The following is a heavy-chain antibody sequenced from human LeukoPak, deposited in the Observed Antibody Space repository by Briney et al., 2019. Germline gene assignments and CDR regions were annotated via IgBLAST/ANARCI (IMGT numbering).Heavy chain of an antibody. J-gene: IGHJ5*02. D-gene: IGHD2-15*01. V-gene: IGHV3-30*03. CDR1: GFTFSTSD. CDR2: ISYDGTNR. CDR3: ARDRGSDDPIDS. Sequence: PGGSLRLSCAASGFTFSTSDMHWVRQAPGKGLEWVALISYDGTNRYYADSVKGRFTISRDNSKNTLYLQMNSLRAEDTAVYSCARDRGSDDPIDSWGQGTLVTVSS.